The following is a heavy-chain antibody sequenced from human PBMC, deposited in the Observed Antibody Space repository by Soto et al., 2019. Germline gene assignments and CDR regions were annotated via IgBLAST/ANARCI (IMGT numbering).Heavy chain of an antibody. V-gene: IGHV3-23*01. D-gene: IGHD3-10*01. CDR3: AKCYYYGSGRLGYFQH. Sequence: EVQLLESGGGLVQPGGSLRLSCAASGFTFSSHAMSWVRHAPGKGLEWVSAINGSGGSTYYADSVKGRFTISRDNSKNTLYLQMNSLRAEDTAVYYCAKCYYYGSGRLGYFQHWGQGTLVTVSS. J-gene: IGHJ1*01. CDR2: INGSGGST. CDR1: GFTFSSHA.